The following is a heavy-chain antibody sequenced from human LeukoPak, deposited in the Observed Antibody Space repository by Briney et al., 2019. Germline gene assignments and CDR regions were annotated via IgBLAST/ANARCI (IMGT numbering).Heavy chain of an antibody. CDR1: GFMFSSYW. CDR3: ARRSSSWYGIDY. D-gene: IGHD6-13*01. V-gene: IGHV3-21*01. CDR2: ISSSSSYI. Sequence: PGGSLRLSCVASGFMFSSYWMNWVRQAPGKGLEWVSSISSSSSYIYYADSVKGRFTISRDNAKNSLYLQMNSLRAEDTAVYYCARRSSSWYGIDYWGQGTLVTVSS. J-gene: IGHJ4*02.